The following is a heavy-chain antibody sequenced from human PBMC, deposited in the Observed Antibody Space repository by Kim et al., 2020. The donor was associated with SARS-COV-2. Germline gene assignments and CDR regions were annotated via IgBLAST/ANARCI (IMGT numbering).Heavy chain of an antibody. CDR3: ARAGGSGYSWFDP. Sequence: SETLSLTCAVYGGSFSGYYWSWIRQPPGKGLEWIGEINHSGSTNYNPSLKSRVTISVDTSKNQFSLKLSSVTAADTAVYYCARAGGSGYSWFDPWGQGTL. D-gene: IGHD2-15*01. CDR2: INHSGST. V-gene: IGHV4-34*01. CDR1: GGSFSGYY. J-gene: IGHJ5*02.